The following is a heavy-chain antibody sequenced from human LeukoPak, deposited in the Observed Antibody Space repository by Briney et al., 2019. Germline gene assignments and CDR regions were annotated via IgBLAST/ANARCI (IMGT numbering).Heavy chain of an antibody. CDR1: GFTFSDYY. Sequence: KPGGSLRLSCAASGFTFSDYYMSWIRQAPGKGLEWVSYISSSGTTIYYADSVKGRFTISRDNAKNSLYLQMNSLRAEDTAVYYCARDRYCSGGSCYFGHYYYYMDVWGKGTTVTVSS. CDR3: ARDRYCSGGSCYFGHYYYYMDV. V-gene: IGHV3-11*04. CDR2: ISSSGTTI. J-gene: IGHJ6*03. D-gene: IGHD2-15*01.